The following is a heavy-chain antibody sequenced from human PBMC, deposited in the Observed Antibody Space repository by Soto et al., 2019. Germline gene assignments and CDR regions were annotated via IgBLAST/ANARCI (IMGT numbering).Heavy chain of an antibody. V-gene: IGHV5-10-1*01. J-gene: IGHJ6*02. CDR1: GYSFTSYW. CDR2: IDPSDSYT. Sequence: PGESLKISCKGSGYSFTSYWISWVRQMPGKGLEWMGRIDPSDSYTNYSPSFQGHVTISADKSISTAYLQWSSLKASDTAMYYCARHQLPWEEMATITYYYYYGMDVWGQGTTVTVSS. D-gene: IGHD5-12*01. CDR3: ARHQLPWEEMATITYYYYYGMDV.